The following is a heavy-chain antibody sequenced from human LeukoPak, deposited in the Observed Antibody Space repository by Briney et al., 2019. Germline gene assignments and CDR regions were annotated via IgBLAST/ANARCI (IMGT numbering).Heavy chain of an antibody. D-gene: IGHD3-10*01. CDR3: ARVGYYYGSGEANWFDP. CDR2: INHSGST. CDR1: GGSFSGYY. J-gene: IGHJ5*02. V-gene: IGHV4-34*01. Sequence: PSETLSLTCAVYGGSFSGYYWSWIRQSPGKGLGWIGEINHSGSTNYNPSLKSRVTISVDTSKNQFSLKLSSVTAADTAVYYCARVGYYYGSGEANWFDPWGQGTLVTVSS.